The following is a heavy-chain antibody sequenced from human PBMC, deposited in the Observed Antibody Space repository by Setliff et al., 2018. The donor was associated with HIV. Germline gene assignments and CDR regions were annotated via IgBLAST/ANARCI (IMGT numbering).Heavy chain of an antibody. CDR2: INSDGSNK. CDR1: GFTFSPYW. J-gene: IGHJ4*02. V-gene: IGHV3-74*01. Sequence: GGSLRLSCAASGFTFSPYWMHWVRQAPGKGLVWVSRINSDGSNKYYADSVKGRFTISRDNSKNTLYLQMNSLRAEDTAVYYCARDQTQGEVGAGEIFDYWGQGTLVTVSS. CDR3: ARDQTQGEVGAGEIFDY. D-gene: IGHD1-26*01.